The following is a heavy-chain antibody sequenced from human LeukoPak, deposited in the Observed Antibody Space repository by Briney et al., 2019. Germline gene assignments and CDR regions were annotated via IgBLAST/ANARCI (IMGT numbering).Heavy chain of an antibody. CDR3: ARGTGYSSLPWFDT. Sequence: SGGSLRLSCAASGFTVSSNYLSWVRQAPGKGLEWVSVIYSGGSTYYADSVKGRFTISRDNSKNTLYLQMNSLRAEDTAVYYCARGTGYSSLPWFDTCGEGTLCSVSS. J-gene: IGHJ5*02. CDR1: GFTVSSNY. V-gene: IGHV3-53*01. D-gene: IGHD6-13*01. CDR2: IYSGGST.